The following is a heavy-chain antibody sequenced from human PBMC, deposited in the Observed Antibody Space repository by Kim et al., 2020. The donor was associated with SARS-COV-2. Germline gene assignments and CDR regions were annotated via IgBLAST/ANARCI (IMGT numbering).Heavy chain of an antibody. CDR1: GFTFTSYW. V-gene: IGHV5-51*01. J-gene: IGHJ5*02. CDR3: ARRSSRGLDP. Sequence: GESLKISCKGFGFTFTSYWIGWVRKVPGKGPEWMGSIFPGDSDTRYSPSFQGQVTISADESISTAYLQWNSLKASDIAMYYCARRSSRGLDPWGQGTLVT. D-gene: IGHD3-22*01. CDR2: IFPGDSDT.